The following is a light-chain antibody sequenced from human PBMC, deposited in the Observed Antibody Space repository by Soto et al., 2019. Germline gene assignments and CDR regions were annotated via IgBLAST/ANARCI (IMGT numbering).Light chain of an antibody. J-gene: IGKJ5*01. CDR3: LQHSTYPIT. V-gene: IGKV1-17*01. CDR1: QSISSY. CDR2: AAS. Sequence: DIQMTQSPSSLSASVGDRVTITCRASQSISSYLNWYQQKPGKVPKRLIYAASSLQSGVPSRFSGSGSGTEFTLTISSLQPEDFAIYYCLQHSTYPITFGQGTRLEIK.